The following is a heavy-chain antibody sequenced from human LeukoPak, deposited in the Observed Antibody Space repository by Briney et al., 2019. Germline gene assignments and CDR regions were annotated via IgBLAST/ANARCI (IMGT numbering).Heavy chain of an antibody. D-gene: IGHD5-24*01. J-gene: IGHJ4*02. CDR1: GYTLTELS. CDR2: FDPEDGET. V-gene: IGHV1-24*01. CDR3: ACRDGYNWDY. Sequence: ASVKVSCKVSGYTLTELSMHWVRQAPGKGLEWMGGFDPEDGETIYAQKFQGRVTMTEDTSTDTAYMELGSLRSEDAAVYYCACRDGYNWDYWGQGTLVTVSS.